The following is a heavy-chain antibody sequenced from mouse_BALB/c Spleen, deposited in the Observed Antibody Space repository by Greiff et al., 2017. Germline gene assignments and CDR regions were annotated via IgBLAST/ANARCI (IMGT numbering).Heavy chain of an antibody. CDR3: ARAPYDALLYYAMDY. J-gene: IGHJ4*01. D-gene: IGHD2-12*01. V-gene: IGHV7-3*02. CDR1: GFTFTDYY. Sequence: EVQGVESGGGLVQPGGSLRLSCATSGFTFTDYYMSWVRQPPGKALEWLGFIRNKANGYTTEYSASVKGRFTISRDNSQSILYLQMNTLRAEDSATYYCARAPYDALLYYAMDYWGQGTSVTVSS. CDR2: IRNKANGYTT.